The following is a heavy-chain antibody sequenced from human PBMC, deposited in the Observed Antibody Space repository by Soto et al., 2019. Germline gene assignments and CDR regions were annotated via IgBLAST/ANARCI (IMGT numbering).Heavy chain of an antibody. CDR1: GYTFTTYD. J-gene: IGHJ6*02. Sequence: QVQLGQSGGEVKKPRASVKVSCKPSGYTFTTYDISWVRKAPGQGIEWMGWISAYNGNTNYAQKLQGRVTMTTDTSTSTAYMELRSLRSDDTAVYYCAREGPAPYYYYGMDVWGQGSTVTVSS. CDR3: AREGPAPYYYYGMDV. V-gene: IGHV1-18*01. CDR2: ISAYNGNT.